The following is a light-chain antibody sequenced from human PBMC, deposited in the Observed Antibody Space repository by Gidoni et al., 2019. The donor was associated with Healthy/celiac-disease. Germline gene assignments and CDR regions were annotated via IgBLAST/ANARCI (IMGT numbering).Light chain of an antibody. Sequence: DIQMTQSQSSLSASVGDRVTITCRASQSISSYLNWYQQKPGKAPKLLIYAASSLQSGVPSRFSGSGSGTDFPLTISSLQPEDFATYYCQQSYSTLSRTFGQGTKLEIK. CDR3: QQSYSTLSRT. CDR1: QSISSY. V-gene: IGKV1-39*01. CDR2: AAS. J-gene: IGKJ2*01.